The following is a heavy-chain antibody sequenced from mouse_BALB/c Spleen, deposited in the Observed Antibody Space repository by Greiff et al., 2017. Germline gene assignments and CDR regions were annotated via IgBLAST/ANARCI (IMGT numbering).Heavy chain of an antibody. Sequence: QVQLQQPGAELVKPGASVKLSCKASGYTFTSYWMHWVKQRPGQGLEWIGAINPSNGRTNYNEKFKSKATLTVDKSSSTAYMQLSSLTSEDSAVYYCARWGDYDAVDWGQGTTLTVSS. V-gene: IGHV1S81*02. D-gene: IGHD2-4*01. CDR3: ARWGDYDAVD. CDR2: INPSNGRT. J-gene: IGHJ2*01. CDR1: GYTFTSYW.